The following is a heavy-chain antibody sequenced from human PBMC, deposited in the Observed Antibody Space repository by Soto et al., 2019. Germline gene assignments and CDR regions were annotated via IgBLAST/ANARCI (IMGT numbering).Heavy chain of an antibody. CDR1: GGSISSYY. V-gene: IGHV4-59*01. CDR2: IYYSRST. Sequence: PSETLSLTCTVSGGSISSYYWSWIRQPPGKGLEWIRYIYYSRSTNYNPSLKSRVTISVDTSKSQFSLNLSSVTAADTAVYYCARTLSGGFDYWGQGTLVTVSS. CDR3: ARTLSGGFDY. J-gene: IGHJ4*02.